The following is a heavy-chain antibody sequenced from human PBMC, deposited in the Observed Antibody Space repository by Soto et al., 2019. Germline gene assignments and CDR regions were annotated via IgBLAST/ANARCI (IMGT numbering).Heavy chain of an antibody. J-gene: IGHJ5*02. V-gene: IGHV4-34*01. D-gene: IGHD2-2*01. CDR3: ARGAHDKIIVVVPAAIRGFDP. CDR2: INHSGST. Sequence: SETLSLTCAVYGGSFSGYYWSWIRQPPGKGLEWIGEINHSGSTNYNPSLKSRVTISVDTSKNQFSLKLSSVTAADTAVYYCARGAHDKIIVVVPAAIRGFDPRGQGTQVTVSS. CDR1: GGSFSGYY.